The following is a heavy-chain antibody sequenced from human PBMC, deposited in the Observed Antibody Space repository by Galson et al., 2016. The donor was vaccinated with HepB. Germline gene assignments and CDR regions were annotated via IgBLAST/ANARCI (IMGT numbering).Heavy chain of an antibody. CDR2: IIPVFRTA. D-gene: IGHD6-19*01. CDR1: GGIFSNFA. Sequence: SVKVSCKASGGIFSNFAISWVRQAPGQGLEWMGGIIPVFRTANYAQKFQGRVTITADDSTSTAYMELRSLTSEDTAVYYCAKFSGWYEEKYFFDYWAQGTLFTVSS. J-gene: IGHJ4*02. CDR3: AKFSGWYEEKYFFDY. V-gene: IGHV1-69*13.